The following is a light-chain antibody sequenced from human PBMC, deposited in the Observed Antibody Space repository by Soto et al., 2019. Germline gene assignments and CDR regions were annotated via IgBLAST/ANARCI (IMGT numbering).Light chain of an antibody. CDR3: QQYNNWPLT. Sequence: EIVLTQSPGTLSLSPGERATLSCRASQSVTNSRLAWYQQKPGQAPKVLIYGGSNRATGIPDRFSGSGSGTDFTLTISRLEPEDFAIYYCQQYNNWPLTFGGGTKVEIK. V-gene: IGKV3-20*01. J-gene: IGKJ4*01. CDR1: QSVTNSR. CDR2: GGS.